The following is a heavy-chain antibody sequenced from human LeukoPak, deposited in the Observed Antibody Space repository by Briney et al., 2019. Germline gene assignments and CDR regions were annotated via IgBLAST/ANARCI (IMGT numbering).Heavy chain of an antibody. Sequence: PGGSLRLSCAASGFTFDDYAMHWVRQAPGKGLEWVSLISWDGGSTYYADSVKGRFTISRDNSKNSLYLQMNSLRAEDTALYYCATDSGSYRPEYYFDYWGQGTLVTVSS. D-gene: IGHD1-26*01. J-gene: IGHJ4*02. V-gene: IGHV3-43D*03. CDR2: ISWDGGST. CDR1: GFTFDDYA. CDR3: ATDSGSYRPEYYFDY.